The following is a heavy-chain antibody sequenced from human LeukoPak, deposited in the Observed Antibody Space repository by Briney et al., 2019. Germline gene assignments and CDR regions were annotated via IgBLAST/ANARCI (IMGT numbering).Heavy chain of an antibody. J-gene: IGHJ4*02. Sequence: GGSLRLSCAASGFTFSSYWMSWVRQAPGKGLEWVANIKQDGSEKYYVDSVKGRFTISRDNAKNSLYLQMNSLRAEDTAVYYCAKVLSSGWFIDYFDYWGQGTLVTVSS. CDR1: GFTFSSYW. D-gene: IGHD6-19*01. V-gene: IGHV3-7*01. CDR3: AKVLSSGWFIDYFDY. CDR2: IKQDGSEK.